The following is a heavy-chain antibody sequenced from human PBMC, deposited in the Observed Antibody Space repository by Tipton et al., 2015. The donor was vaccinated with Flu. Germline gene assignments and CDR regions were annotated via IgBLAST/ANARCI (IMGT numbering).Heavy chain of an antibody. Sequence: SLRLSCAASGFDFKNFEMNWVRQASGKGLEWISYITSTGDAMYYADSVKGRFTISRDNAKNSLSLHMNSLRAEDTAIYYCARVPGMSVTKLEYWFDYWGQGTLVTVSS. J-gene: IGHJ4*02. CDR2: ITSTGDAM. CDR1: GFDFKNFE. V-gene: IGHV3-48*03. CDR3: ARVPGMSVTKLEYWFDY. D-gene: IGHD1-1*01.